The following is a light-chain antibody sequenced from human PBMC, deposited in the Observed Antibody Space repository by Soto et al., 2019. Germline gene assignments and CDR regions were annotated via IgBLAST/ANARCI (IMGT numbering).Light chain of an antibody. CDR1: IHYDF. Sequence: QSALTQPASVSGSPGQSITISCTGYIHYDFVSWYQQHPGTAPKLVIYEVSNRPSGTSDRFSGSKSGHTASLTISGLQTEDEAVYYCGSYINTNTLVFGGGTKLTVL. CDR3: GSYINTNTLV. V-gene: IGLV2-14*01. CDR2: EVS. J-gene: IGLJ2*01.